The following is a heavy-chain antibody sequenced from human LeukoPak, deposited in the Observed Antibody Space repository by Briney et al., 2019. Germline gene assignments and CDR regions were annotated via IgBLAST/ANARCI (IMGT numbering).Heavy chain of an antibody. CDR1: RFTFSNDN. CDR3: AKDQPGYCSSTSCRYWGIFDY. Sequence: GGSLRLSCAASRFTFSNDNMNWFRQAPGKGLEWVSAISGSGGSTYYADSVKGRFTISRDNSKNKLYLQMNSLRAEDTAVYYCAKDQPGYCSSTSCRYWGIFDYWGQGTLVTVSS. V-gene: IGHV3-23*01. J-gene: IGHJ4*02. CDR2: ISGSGGST. D-gene: IGHD2-2*01.